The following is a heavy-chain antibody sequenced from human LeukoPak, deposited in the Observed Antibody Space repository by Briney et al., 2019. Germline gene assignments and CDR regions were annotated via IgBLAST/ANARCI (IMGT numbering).Heavy chain of an antibody. CDR3: VRGSYVMAD. Sequence: GGSLRLSCAASGFTFSNYVMNWDRQAPGRGLEWVSSVNPSGGTYYADSVKGRFTISRDNSKNTLCLQMNTLRAEDTAVYYCVRGSYVMADWGQGTTVTVSS. CDR2: VNPSGGT. J-gene: IGHJ6*02. CDR1: GFTFSNYV. D-gene: IGHD3-10*02. V-gene: IGHV3-23*01.